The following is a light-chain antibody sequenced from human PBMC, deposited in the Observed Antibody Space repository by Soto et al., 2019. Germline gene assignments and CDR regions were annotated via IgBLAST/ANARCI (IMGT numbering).Light chain of an antibody. J-gene: IGLJ3*02. CDR3: SAWEDSRNGHV. CDR2: TNN. CDR1: RSNIGRNY. Sequence: QSVLTQPPSASGTPGQRVTISCSGSRSNIGRNYVYWYQHLQGTAPTLLIQTNNERPSGVPDRFSGSKSGTSVSLAISGLRSEDEATYYCSAWEDSRNGHVFGGGTKLTVL. V-gene: IGLV1-47*01.